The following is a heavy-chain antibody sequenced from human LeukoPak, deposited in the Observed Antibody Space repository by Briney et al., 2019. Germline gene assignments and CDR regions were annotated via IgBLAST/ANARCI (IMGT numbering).Heavy chain of an antibody. CDR2: ISSSGST. J-gene: IGHJ5*02. V-gene: IGHV4-61*02. Sequence: SETLSLTCTVSGDSISSGDYYWSWIRQPAGKGLEWIGRISSSGSTNYNPSLKSRVTISVDTSKNQFSLKLSSVTAADTALYYCARYQFGPLQPWGQGTLVTVSS. CDR3: ARYQFGPLQP. D-gene: IGHD4-11*01. CDR1: GDSISSGDYY.